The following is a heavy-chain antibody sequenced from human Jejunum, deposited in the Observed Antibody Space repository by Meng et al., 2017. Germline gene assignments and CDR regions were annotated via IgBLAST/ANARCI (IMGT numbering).Heavy chain of an antibody. V-gene: IGHV6-1*01. CDR3: ARSGNTWSNLLDY. D-gene: IGHD1-14*01. CDR2: TYYRSKWYH. CDR1: GDSVSSNSAA. J-gene: IGHJ4*02. Sequence: SQTLSLTFSISGDSVSSNSAAWNWIRQSPSRGLEWLGRTYYRSKWYHDYAVSVKRRITINPYTSKNQFSLQLNSVTPEDTPVYYCARSGNTWSNLLDYWGQGTLVTVSS.